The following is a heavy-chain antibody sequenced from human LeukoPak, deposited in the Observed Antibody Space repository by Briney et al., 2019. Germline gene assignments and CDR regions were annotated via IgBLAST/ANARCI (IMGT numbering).Heavy chain of an antibody. D-gene: IGHD3-10*01. CDR2: ISYDGSNK. V-gene: IGHV3-30-3*01. Sequence: PGRSLRLSCAASGFTFNDYAMYWVRQTPGKGLEWVAVISYDGSNKYYADSVKGRFTISRDNSKNTLYLQMNSLRAEDTAVYYCARESSGLWFGELYSAFDIWGQGTMVTVSS. CDR3: ARESSGLWFGELYSAFDI. CDR1: GFTFNDYA. J-gene: IGHJ3*02.